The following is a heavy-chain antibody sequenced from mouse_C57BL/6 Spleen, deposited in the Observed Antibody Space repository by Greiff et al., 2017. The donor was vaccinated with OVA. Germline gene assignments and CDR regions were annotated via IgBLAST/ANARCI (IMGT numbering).Heavy chain of an antibody. CDR1: GYTFTSYW. CDR2: IYPGSGST. J-gene: IGHJ4*01. D-gene: IGHD2-9*01. V-gene: IGHV1-55*01. CDR3: ARRGPSMVTTGDYYAMDY. Sequence: VQLQQPGAELVKPGASVKMSCKASGYTFTSYWITWVKQRPRQGLEWIGDIYPGSGSTNYNEKFKSKATLIVDTSSSTAYMQLSSLTSEDSAVYYCARRGPSMVTTGDYYAMDYWGQGTSVTVSS.